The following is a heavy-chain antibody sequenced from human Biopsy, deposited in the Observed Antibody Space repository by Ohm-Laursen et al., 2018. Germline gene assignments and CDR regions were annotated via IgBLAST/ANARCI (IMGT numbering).Heavy chain of an antibody. CDR3: ATKLTGYFHH. CDR1: GGTFINYG. J-gene: IGHJ1*01. D-gene: IGHD3-9*01. V-gene: IGHV1-69*06. CDR2: NIPILGTG. Sequence: ESSVKVSCKAPGGTFINYGVNWVRQAPGQGLEWLGGNIPILGTGNYAQKFQDRVTVAADTSTSTATMEQRSLRSDDTAVYYCATKLTGYFHHWGQGTLVIVSS.